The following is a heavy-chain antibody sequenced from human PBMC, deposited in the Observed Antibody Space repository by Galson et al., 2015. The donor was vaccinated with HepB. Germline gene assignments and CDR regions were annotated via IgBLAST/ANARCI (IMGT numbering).Heavy chain of an antibody. CDR1: GFTFSSYS. D-gene: IGHD5-18*01. CDR2: ISGSYKTTI. CDR3: ARGLHSYANNLGY. J-gene: IGHJ4*02. V-gene: IGHV3-48*01. Sequence: SLRLSCAASGFTFSSYSMNWVRQVPGKGLEWVSYISGSYKTTIHYADSVKGRFTVTRDNAKNSLYLQMNGLRAEDAAVYYCARGLHSYANNLGYWGQGTLVTVSS.